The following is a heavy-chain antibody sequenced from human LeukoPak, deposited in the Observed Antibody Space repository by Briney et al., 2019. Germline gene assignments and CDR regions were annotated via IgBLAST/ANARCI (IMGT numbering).Heavy chain of an antibody. Sequence: SETLSLTCTVSGGSISSSSYYWGWIRQPPGKGLEWIGSIYYSGSTYYNPSLKSRVTISVDTSKNQFSLKRSSVTAADTAVYYCARHSDSSGYYFDYWGQGTLVTVSS. CDR2: IYYSGST. V-gene: IGHV4-39*01. CDR1: GGSISSSSYY. D-gene: IGHD3-22*01. J-gene: IGHJ4*02. CDR3: ARHSDSSGYYFDY.